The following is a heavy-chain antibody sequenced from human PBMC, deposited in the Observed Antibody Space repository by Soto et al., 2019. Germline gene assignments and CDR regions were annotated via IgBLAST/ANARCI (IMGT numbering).Heavy chain of an antibody. CDR2: IIPIFGTG. CDR3: ARPVEMATISRSYLFY. CDR1: GGTFSNYA. J-gene: IGHJ4*02. V-gene: IGHV1-69*01. Sequence: QVQLVQSGAEVKKPGSSVKVSCKASGGTFSNYAINWVRQAPGQGLEWMGGIIPIFGTGNYAQKFQGRVTIAADEPTSTAYLDLSGLRPEDTAVYYCARPVEMATISRSYLFYWGQGTLVTVSS. D-gene: IGHD5-12*01.